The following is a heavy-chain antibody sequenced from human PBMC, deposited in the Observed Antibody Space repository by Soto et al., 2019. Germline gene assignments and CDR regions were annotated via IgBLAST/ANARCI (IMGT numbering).Heavy chain of an antibody. J-gene: IGHJ6*02. CDR3: VRLTGRSAYGLDV. CDR2: IDPSDSQT. CDR1: GYSFAGYW. V-gene: IGHV5-10-1*01. Sequence: GESLKISCKGSGYSFAGYWITWVRQKPGKGLEWMGRIDPSDSQTYYSPSFRGHVTISVTKSITTVFLQWSSLRASDTAMYYCVRLTGRSAYGLDVWGQGTTVTVSS. D-gene: IGHD7-27*01.